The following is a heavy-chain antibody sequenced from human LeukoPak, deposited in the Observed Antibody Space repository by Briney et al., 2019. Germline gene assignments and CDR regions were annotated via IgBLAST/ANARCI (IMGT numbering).Heavy chain of an antibody. V-gene: IGHV3-23*01. CDR3: AKDPPENTAMAQFDY. D-gene: IGHD5-18*01. Sequence: GGSLRLSCAASGFTFSSYWMNWGGQAPGKGLEWVSAISGSGGSTYYADSVKGRFTISRDNSKNTLYLQMKSRRAEDTAVYYCAKDPPENTAMAQFDYWGQGTLVTVSS. CDR2: ISGSGGST. CDR1: GFTFSSYW. J-gene: IGHJ4*02.